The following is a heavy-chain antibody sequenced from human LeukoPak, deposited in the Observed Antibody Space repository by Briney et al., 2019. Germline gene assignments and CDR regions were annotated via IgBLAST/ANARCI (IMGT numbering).Heavy chain of an antibody. CDR1: GGAMSSYY. D-gene: IGHD2-2*01. Sequence: SEALSLTCFVSGGAMSSYYWSWIRQSPGKGLEWIAYIYNRGSTNYNPSLKSRVTISMDTSKIQFSLRLSSVTAADTAMYYCARVYRGTSSQPGFYYYGFDVWGQGTTVTVSS. J-gene: IGHJ6*02. CDR2: IYNRGST. V-gene: IGHV4-59*01. CDR3: ARVYRGTSSQPGFYYYGFDV.